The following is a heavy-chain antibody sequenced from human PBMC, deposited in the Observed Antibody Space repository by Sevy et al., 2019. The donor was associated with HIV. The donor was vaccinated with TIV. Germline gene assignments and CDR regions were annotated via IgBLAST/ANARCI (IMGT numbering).Heavy chain of an antibody. V-gene: IGHV3-30-3*01. CDR2: ISYDGSNK. J-gene: IGHJ6*03. CDR3: ARTTRGYYYYYMDV. Sequence: GGSLRLSCAASGFTFSSYAMHWVRQAPGKGLEWVAVISYDGSNKYYADSVKGRFTISSNNSNNTLYLQMNSPRAEDTAVYYCARTTRGYYYYYMDVWGKGTTVTVSS. CDR1: GFTFSSYA.